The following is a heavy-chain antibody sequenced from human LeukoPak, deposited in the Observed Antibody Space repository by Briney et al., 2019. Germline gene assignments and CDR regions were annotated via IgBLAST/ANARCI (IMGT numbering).Heavy chain of an antibody. D-gene: IGHD6-13*01. V-gene: IGHV4-59*11. CDR1: GGSISSHY. CDR3: AIGRWPAAAFDY. Sequence: SETLSLTCTVSGGSISSHYWSWIRQPPGKGLEWIGYIYYSGSTNYNPSLKSRVTISVDTSKNQFSLKLSSVTAADTAVYYCAIGRWPAAAFDYWGQGTLVTVSS. CDR2: IYYSGST. J-gene: IGHJ4*02.